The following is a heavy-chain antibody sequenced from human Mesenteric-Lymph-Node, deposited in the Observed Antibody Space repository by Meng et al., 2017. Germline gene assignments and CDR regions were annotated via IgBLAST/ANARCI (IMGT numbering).Heavy chain of an antibody. CDR3: ARGPSRWLQFSFDY. D-gene: IGHD5-24*01. CDR1: GCFISGGGYS. J-gene: IGHJ4*02. Sequence: VLREGAGPARSESHHSLLLSLVFAGCFISGGGYSWSWIRQHPGNGLELVWFYYYGGSTYYNPPHKSRSTILEEPFKNQFSLKLSPVTAAATAVYYCARGPSRWLQFSFDYWGQGTLVTVSS. CDR2: YYYGGST. V-gene: IGHV4-31*02.